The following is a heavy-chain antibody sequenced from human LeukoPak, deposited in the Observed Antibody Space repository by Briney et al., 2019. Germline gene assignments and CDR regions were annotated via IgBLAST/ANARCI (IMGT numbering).Heavy chain of an antibody. V-gene: IGHV3-21*01. D-gene: IGHD3-3*01. CDR3: AGGEAIFGVGGLDKWFDP. CDR1: GFTLSSYS. CDR2: INSCSSYI. Sequence: AGGPLTLSCAASGFTLSSYSMNCVPHAPGEALEGVSSINSCSSYIYYAHSVKRIFPISRQHAKNTLYAKIHTQRAEDTAVYFCAGGEAIFGVGGLDKWFDPWGQGTLVTVSA. J-gene: IGHJ5*02.